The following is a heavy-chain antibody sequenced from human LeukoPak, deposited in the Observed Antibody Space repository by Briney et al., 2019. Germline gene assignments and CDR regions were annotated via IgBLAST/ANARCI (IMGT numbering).Heavy chain of an antibody. CDR1: GFSFSSYW. CDR3: ASSHDSSGND. CDR2: IKYDGRLK. Sequence: PGGSLRLSCAASGFSFSSYWMAWVRQAPGKGLEWVANIKYDGRLKFYGGSVKGRFTISRDNTKNSLYLEMNSLRVDDTALYFCASSHDSSGNDWGQGTMVTVSS. J-gene: IGHJ4*02. D-gene: IGHD3-22*01. V-gene: IGHV3-7*01.